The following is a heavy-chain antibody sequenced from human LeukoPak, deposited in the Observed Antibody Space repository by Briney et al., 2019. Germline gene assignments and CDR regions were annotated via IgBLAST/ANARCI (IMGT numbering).Heavy chain of an antibody. D-gene: IGHD6-25*01. CDR3: VRERAYYYYMDV. V-gene: IGHV3-66*02. J-gene: IGHJ6*03. Sequence: GGSLRLSCAASGFSVSSNYMSWVRQAPGKGLELVSVIHTGGNTYYADSVKGRFTISRDNSKNTVYLQMNSLRVFDTAVYFCVRERAYYYYMDVWGKGTTVTVSS. CDR1: GFSVSSNY. CDR2: IHTGGNT.